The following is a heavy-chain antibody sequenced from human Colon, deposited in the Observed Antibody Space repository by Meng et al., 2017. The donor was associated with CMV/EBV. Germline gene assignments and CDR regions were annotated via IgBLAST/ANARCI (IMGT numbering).Heavy chain of an antibody. Sequence: GESLKISCAASGFSFSDHAMGWVRQAPGKGLEWVSAIVGGGGSRTYYADSVKGRFTISRDNSKSTLYLQINSPRVEDTAVYYCAKREYCSGSSCYTLNYYYYAVDVWGQGTTVTVSS. CDR3: AKREYCSGSSCYTLNYYYYAVDV. J-gene: IGHJ6*02. V-gene: IGHV3-23*01. CDR1: GFSFSDHA. CDR2: IVGGGGSRT. D-gene: IGHD2-15*01.